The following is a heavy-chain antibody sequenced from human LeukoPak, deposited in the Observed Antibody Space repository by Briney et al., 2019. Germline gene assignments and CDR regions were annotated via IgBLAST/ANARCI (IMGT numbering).Heavy chain of an antibody. CDR2: IRSKANSYAT. Sequence: PGGSLRLSCAASGFTVSSNYMSWVRQASGKGLEWVGRIRSKANSYATAYAASVKGRFTISRDDSKNTAYLQMSSLKTEDTAVYYCTRIQRGDYGDYDDAFDIWGQGTMVTVSS. CDR1: GFTVSSNY. D-gene: IGHD4-17*01. J-gene: IGHJ3*02. CDR3: TRIQRGDYGDYDDAFDI. V-gene: IGHV3-73*01.